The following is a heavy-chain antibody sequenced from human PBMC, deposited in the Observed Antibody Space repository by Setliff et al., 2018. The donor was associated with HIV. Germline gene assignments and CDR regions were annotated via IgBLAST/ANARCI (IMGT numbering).Heavy chain of an antibody. CDR1: GGSISSYY. V-gene: IGHV4-59*01. CDR2: IYYSGST. D-gene: IGHD2-15*01. J-gene: IGHJ6*02. CDR3: ARVNIVQGSMDV. Sequence: SETLSLTCTVSGGSISSYYWSWIRQPPGKGLEWIGYIYYSGSTNHNPSLKSRVTISVDTSKNQFSLKLSSVTAADTAVYYCARVNIVQGSMDVWGQGTTVTVSS.